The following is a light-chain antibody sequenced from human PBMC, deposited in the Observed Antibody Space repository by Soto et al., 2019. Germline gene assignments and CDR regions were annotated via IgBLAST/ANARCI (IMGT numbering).Light chain of an antibody. J-gene: IGKJ1*01. CDR1: QSIGSS. Sequence: ETVLTQSPGTLSLSPGERATLSCRASQSIGSSLAWYQQKPGQAPRLLMYGSYHRATGIPARFSGSGSGTEFTLTVDRLEPEDFAVYYCHQYGSSPQTFGRGTKVDIK. CDR2: GSY. V-gene: IGKV3-20*01. CDR3: HQYGSSPQT.